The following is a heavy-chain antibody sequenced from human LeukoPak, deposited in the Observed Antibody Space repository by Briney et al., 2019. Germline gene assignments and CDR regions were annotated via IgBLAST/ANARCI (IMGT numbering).Heavy chain of an antibody. J-gene: IGHJ4*02. CDR1: GGSISSYY. Sequence: SETLSLTCTVSGGSISSYYWSWIRQPPGKGLEWIGYIYYSGSTNYNPSLKSRVTISVDTSKNQFSLKLSSVTAADTAVYYCARGYCGSTSCYRHFDYWGQGTLVTVSS. CDR3: ARGYCGSTSCYRHFDY. CDR2: IYYSGST. D-gene: IGHD2-2*01. V-gene: IGHV4-59*08.